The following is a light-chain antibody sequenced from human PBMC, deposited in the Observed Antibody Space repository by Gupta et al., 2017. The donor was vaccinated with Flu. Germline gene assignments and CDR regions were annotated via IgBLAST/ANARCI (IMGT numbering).Light chain of an antibody. J-gene: IGLJ2*01. CDR1: NMGSKN. CDR2: RDS. V-gene: IGLV3-9*01. CDR3: QVWDSSTYVV. Sequence: GGNNMGSKNVHWYQQKPGQAPVLVIYRDSNRPSGIPERFSGSNSGNTATLTISRAQAGDEADYYCQVWDSSTYVVFGGGTKLTVL.